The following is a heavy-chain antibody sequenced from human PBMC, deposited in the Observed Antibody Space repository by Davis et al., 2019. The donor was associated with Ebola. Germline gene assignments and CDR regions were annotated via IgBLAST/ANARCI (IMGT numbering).Heavy chain of an antibody. CDR1: GYTFTSYG. D-gene: IGHD3-3*01. CDR2: INAANGNT. J-gene: IGHJ4*02. V-gene: IGHV1-18*01. Sequence: ASVKVSCKASGYTFTSYGISWVRQAPGQGLEWMGWINAANGNTKYSQKFQGRVTITRDTSASTAYMELSSLRSEDTAVYYCATFWSGYSDYWGQGTLVTVSS. CDR3: ATFWSGYSDY.